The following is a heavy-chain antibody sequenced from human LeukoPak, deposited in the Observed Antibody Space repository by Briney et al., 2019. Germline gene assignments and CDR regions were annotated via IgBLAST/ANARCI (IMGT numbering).Heavy chain of an antibody. V-gene: IGHV4-59*01. CDR3: ARGRVSSSTWYSTYYYFFYMDF. CDR2: IYYSGST. J-gene: IGHJ6*03. Sequence: SETLSLTCTVSGGSISSYYWSWIRQPPGKGLEWIGYIYYSGSTNYKSSLKSRVTISVDTSNNFFSLRLRSVTAADTAVYFCARGRVSSSTWYSTYYYFFYMDFWGKGTTVTVSS. D-gene: IGHD4-11*01. CDR1: GGSISSYY.